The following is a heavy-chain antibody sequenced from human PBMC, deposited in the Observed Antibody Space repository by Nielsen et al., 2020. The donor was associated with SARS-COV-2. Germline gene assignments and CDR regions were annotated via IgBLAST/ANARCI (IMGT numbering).Heavy chain of an antibody. CDR1: GFTFSSYA. D-gene: IGHD1-26*01. CDR3: ARPYSGSYWSWFDP. V-gene: IGHV3-30-3*01. Sequence: GGSLRLSCAASGFTFSSYAMHWVRQAPGKGLEWVAVIPYDGSNKYYADSVKGRFTISRDNSKNTLYLQMNSLRAEDTAVYYCARPYSGSYWSWFDPWGQGTLVTISS. J-gene: IGHJ5*02. CDR2: IPYDGSNK.